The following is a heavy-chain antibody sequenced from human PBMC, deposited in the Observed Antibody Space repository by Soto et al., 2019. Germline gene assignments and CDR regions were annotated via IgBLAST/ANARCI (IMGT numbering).Heavy chain of an antibody. CDR2: ISYDGSNK. Sequence: GGSLRLSCAASGFTFSSYGMHWVRQAPGKGLEWVAVISYDGSNKYYADSVKGRFTISRDNSKNTLYLQMNSLRAEDTAVYYCAKSGFGELLYYYYGMDVWGQGTTVTVSS. V-gene: IGHV3-30*18. CDR1: GFTFSSYG. D-gene: IGHD3-10*01. J-gene: IGHJ6*02. CDR3: AKSGFGELLYYYYGMDV.